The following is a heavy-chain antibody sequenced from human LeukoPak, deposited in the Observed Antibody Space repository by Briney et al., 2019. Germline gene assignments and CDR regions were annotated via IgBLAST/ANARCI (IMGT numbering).Heavy chain of an antibody. V-gene: IGHV1-46*01. D-gene: IGHD1-1*01. CDR3: ATGGGTPSEYYYYGMDV. J-gene: IGHJ6*02. CDR2: INPSGGST. CDR1: GYTFASYY. Sequence: ASVKVSCKASGYTFASYYMHWVRQAPGQGLEWMGIINPSGGSTIYAQKFQGRVTMTEDTSTDTAYMELSSLRSEDTAVYYCATGGGTPSEYYYYGMDVWGQGTTVTVSS.